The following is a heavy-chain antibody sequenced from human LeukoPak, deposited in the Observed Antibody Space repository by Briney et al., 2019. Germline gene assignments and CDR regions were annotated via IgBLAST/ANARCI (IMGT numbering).Heavy chain of an antibody. D-gene: IGHD3-22*01. J-gene: IGHJ4*02. Sequence: SETLSLTCAVYGGSFSGYYWSWIRQPPGKGLEWVGEINHSGSTNYNPSLKSRVTISVDTSKNQFSLKLSSVTAADTAVYYCATYYYDSSGYYGTFDYWGQGTLVTVSS. CDR2: INHSGST. CDR3: ATYYYDSSGYYGTFDY. CDR1: GGSFSGYY. V-gene: IGHV4-34*01.